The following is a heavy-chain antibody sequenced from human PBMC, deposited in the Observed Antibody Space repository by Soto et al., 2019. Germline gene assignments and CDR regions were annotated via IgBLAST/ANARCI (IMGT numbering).Heavy chain of an antibody. CDR3: ARVQKVGATRDGILQH. D-gene: IGHD1-26*01. CDR2: ISYDGSNK. J-gene: IGHJ1*01. CDR1: GFTFSSYA. Sequence: GGSLRLSCAASGFTFSSYAMHWVRQAPGKGLEWVAVISYDGSNKYYADSVKGRFTISRDNSKNTLCLQMNSLRAEDTAVYYCARVQKVGATRDGILQHWGQGTLVTVSS. V-gene: IGHV3-30-3*01.